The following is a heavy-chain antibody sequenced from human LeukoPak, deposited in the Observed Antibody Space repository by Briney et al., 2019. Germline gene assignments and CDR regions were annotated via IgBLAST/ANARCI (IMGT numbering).Heavy chain of an antibody. D-gene: IGHD6-13*01. J-gene: IGHJ5*02. CDR2: ISAYNGNT. CDR1: GYTFTAYY. Sequence: ASVKVSCKASGYTFTAYYIHWVRQAPGQGLEWMGWISAYNGNTNYAQKLQGRVTMTTDTSTSTAYMELRSLRSDDTAVYYCARGYSSPEGFDPWGQGTLVTVSS. V-gene: IGHV1-18*04. CDR3: ARGYSSPEGFDP.